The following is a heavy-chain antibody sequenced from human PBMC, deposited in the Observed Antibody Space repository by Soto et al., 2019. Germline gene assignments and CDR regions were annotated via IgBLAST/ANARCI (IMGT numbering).Heavy chain of an antibody. Sequence: GASVKVSCEASGYTFPSYGMSWVRQAPGQGLEWMGWISAYNGNTNYAQKLQGRVTMTTDTSTSTAYMELRSLRSDDTAVYYCATSLSTYYDFWSGPDYWGQGTLVTVSS. CDR1: GYTFPSYG. D-gene: IGHD3-3*01. CDR2: ISAYNGNT. CDR3: ATSLSTYYDFWSGPDY. V-gene: IGHV1-18*01. J-gene: IGHJ4*02.